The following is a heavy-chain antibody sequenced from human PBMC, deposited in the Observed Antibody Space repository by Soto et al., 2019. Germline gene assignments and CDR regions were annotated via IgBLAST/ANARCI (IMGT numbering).Heavy chain of an antibody. CDR3: ASRTSGTDSDFDC. V-gene: IGHV4-4*02. D-gene: IGHD1-26*01. J-gene: IGHJ4*02. CDR2: VYHSGST. CDR1: GGSISNSNW. Sequence: QVQLQESGPGLVKPSGTLSLTCDVFGGSISNSNWWSWVRQPPGMGLEWTGEVYHSGSTNYNPSLKSRVTLAVDKSKTQFSLQLRSVTAADTAVYYCASRTSGTDSDFDCWGQGTLVTVSS.